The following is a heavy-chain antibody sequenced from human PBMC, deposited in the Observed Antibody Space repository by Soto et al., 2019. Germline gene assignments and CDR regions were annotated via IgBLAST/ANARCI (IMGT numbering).Heavy chain of an antibody. CDR1: GFTFSSYA. Sequence: GGSLRLSCAASGFTFSSYAMSWVRQAPGKGLEWVSAISGSGGSTYYADSVKGRFTISRDNSKNTLYLQMNSLRAEDTAVYYCAKDVWSSSYTRTNWFDPWGQGTLVTVSS. V-gene: IGHV3-23*01. J-gene: IGHJ5*02. CDR2: ISGSGGST. D-gene: IGHD6-13*01. CDR3: AKDVWSSSYTRTNWFDP.